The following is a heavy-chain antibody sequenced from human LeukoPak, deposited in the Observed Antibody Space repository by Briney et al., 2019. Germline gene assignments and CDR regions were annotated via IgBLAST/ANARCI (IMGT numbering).Heavy chain of an antibody. D-gene: IGHD3-10*01. V-gene: IGHV2-5*02. CDR1: GFSLSTSGVG. CDR2: IYWDDDK. J-gene: IGHJ5*02. Sequence: SGPTLVKPTQTLTLTCTFSGFSLSTSGVGVGWIRQPPGKALEWLALIYWDDDKRYSPSLKSRLNITKDTSKNQVVLTMTNMDPVDTATYYCVHRVWFGDVANWFDPWGQGTLVTVSS. CDR3: VHRVWFGDVANWFDP.